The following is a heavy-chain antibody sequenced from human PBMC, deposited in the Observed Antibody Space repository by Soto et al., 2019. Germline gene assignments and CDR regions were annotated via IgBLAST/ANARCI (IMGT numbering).Heavy chain of an antibody. D-gene: IGHD3-22*01. J-gene: IGHJ4*02. CDR3: ARAHSSGYYFDY. Sequence: SETLSLTCTVSGSPISSYYWNWIRQPPGKGLEWIGYLYHSGSTNYNPSLKSRVTISVDTSKNHFSLRLSSVTAADTAVYYCARAHSSGYYFDYWGQGTPVTVSS. CDR1: GSPISSYY. CDR2: LYHSGST. V-gene: IGHV4-59*01.